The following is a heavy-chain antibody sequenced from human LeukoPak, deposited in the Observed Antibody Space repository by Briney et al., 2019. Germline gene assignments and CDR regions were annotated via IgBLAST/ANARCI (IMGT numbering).Heavy chain of an antibody. J-gene: IGHJ6*02. D-gene: IGHD4-17*01. CDR3: AKGGGGTTVTTGGDYGMDV. CDR1: GFTFSSYG. CDR2: ISYDGGNK. V-gene: IGHV3-30*18. Sequence: GGSLRLSCAASGFTFSSYGMHWVRQAPGKGLEWVAVISYDGGNKYYADSVKGRFTISRDNSKNTLYLQMNSLRAEDTAVYYCAKGGGGTTVTTGGDYGMDVWGQGTTVTVSS.